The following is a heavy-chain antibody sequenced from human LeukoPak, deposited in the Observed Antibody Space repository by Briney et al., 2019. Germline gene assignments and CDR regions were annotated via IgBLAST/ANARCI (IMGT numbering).Heavy chain of an antibody. Sequence: ASVKVSCKASGYTFTGFYLHWVRQAPGQGLEWMGWINPNSGGTNSAQKFQGRVTMTRDTSISTAYMELSRLRSDDTAVYYCARDLRTPTTVTTWWEGAFDIWGQGTMVTVSS. CDR3: ARDLRTPTTVTTWWEGAFDI. CDR2: INPNSGGT. V-gene: IGHV1-2*02. D-gene: IGHD4-11*01. J-gene: IGHJ3*02. CDR1: GYTFTGFY.